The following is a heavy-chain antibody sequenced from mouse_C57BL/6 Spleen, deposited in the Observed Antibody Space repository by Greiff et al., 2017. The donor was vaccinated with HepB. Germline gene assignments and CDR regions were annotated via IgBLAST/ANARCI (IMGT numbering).Heavy chain of an antibody. CDR1: GFTFSDYG. CDR3: ARRGGSSHWYFDV. V-gene: IGHV5-15*01. CDR2: ISNLAYSI. J-gene: IGHJ1*03. Sequence: EVHLVESGGGLVQPGGSLKLSCAASGFTFSDYGMAWVRQAPRKGPEWVAFISNLAYSIYYADTVTGRFTISRENAKNTLYLEMSSLRSEDTAMYYCARRGGSSHWYFDVWGTGTTVTVSS. D-gene: IGHD1-1*01.